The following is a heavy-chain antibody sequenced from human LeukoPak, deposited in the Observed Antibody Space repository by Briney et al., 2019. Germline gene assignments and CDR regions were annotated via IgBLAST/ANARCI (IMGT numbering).Heavy chain of an antibody. Sequence: GGSLRLSCTASGFTFSSYGMHWVRQAPGKGLEWVAFIRYDGSNKYYADSVKGRFTISRDNSKNTLYLQMNSLRAEDTAVYYCAREGPLYGSGSYYYMDVWGKGTTVTVSS. CDR2: IRYDGSNK. J-gene: IGHJ6*03. D-gene: IGHD3-10*01. CDR1: GFTFSSYG. CDR3: AREGPLYGSGSYYYMDV. V-gene: IGHV3-30*02.